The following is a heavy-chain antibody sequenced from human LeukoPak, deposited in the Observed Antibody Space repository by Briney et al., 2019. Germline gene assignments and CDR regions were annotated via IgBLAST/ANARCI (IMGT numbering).Heavy chain of an antibody. Sequence: SETLSLTCSVSGGSISSSGYYWGWIRQPPGKDLEWIGSIYYSGNTFYIPSLKSRLTISLDTSKNQFSLKLSSVTAADTAVYYCARVDYGDEDWGQGTLVTVSS. CDR1: GGSISSSGYY. J-gene: IGHJ4*02. CDR2: IYYSGNT. D-gene: IGHD4-17*01. V-gene: IGHV4-39*07. CDR3: ARVDYGDED.